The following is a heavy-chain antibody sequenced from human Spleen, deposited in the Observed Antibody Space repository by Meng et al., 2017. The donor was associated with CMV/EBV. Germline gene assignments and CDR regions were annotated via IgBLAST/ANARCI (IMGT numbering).Heavy chain of an antibody. CDR3: ATGSGDFDH. CDR2: IYTSGST. Sequence: QVHLEDSGPALVKPSQTLSLTCTVSGGSISSFYWSWIRQPAGKGLEWIGRIYTSGSTNYNPSLKSRVTMSVDTSKNQISLRLRSVTAADTAVYYCATGSGDFDHWGQGTLVTASS. J-gene: IGHJ4*02. CDR1: GGSISSFY. D-gene: IGHD1-26*01. V-gene: IGHV4-4*07.